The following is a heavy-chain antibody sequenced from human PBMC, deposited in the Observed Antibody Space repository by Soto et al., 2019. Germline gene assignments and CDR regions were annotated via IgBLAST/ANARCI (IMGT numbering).Heavy chain of an antibody. CDR3: ARESRGRLTSYSSGWYGGRYYYGMDV. J-gene: IGHJ6*02. D-gene: IGHD6-19*01. V-gene: IGHV3-48*01. CDR2: ISSSSSTI. CDR1: GFTFSSYS. Sequence: PGGSLRLSCAASGFTFSSYSMNWVRQAPGKGLEWVSYISSSSSTIYYADSVKGRFTISRDNAKNSLYLQMNSLRAEDTAVYYCARESRGRLTSYSSGWYGGRYYYGMDVWGQGTTVTVSS.